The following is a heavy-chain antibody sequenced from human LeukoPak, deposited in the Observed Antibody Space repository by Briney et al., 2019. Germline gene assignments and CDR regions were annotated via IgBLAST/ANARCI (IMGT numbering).Heavy chain of an antibody. CDR1: GFTFSSYG. D-gene: IGHD1-26*01. Sequence: GGSLRLSCAASGFTFSSYGMHWVRQAPGKGLEWVAFMRYDGSNKYYADSVKGRFTISRDNSKDTLYLQMNSLRAEDTAVYYCATEEGYLTNSGNYKGVDYWGQGTLVTVSS. V-gene: IGHV3-30*02. CDR2: MRYDGSNK. J-gene: IGHJ4*02. CDR3: ATEEGYLTNSGNYKGVDY.